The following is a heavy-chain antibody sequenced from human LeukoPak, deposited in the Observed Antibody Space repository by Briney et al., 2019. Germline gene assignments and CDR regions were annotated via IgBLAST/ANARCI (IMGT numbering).Heavy chain of an antibody. V-gene: IGHV3-23*01. CDR2: ISSSGGTT. Sequence: GGSLRLSCAATGFTFSGYAMSWVRQAAGKGLEWVSAISSSGGTTYYADSVKGRFTISRDNSKNTLYLQMNSLRAEDTAVYYCAKDIDYGDYVVSWGQGTLVTVSS. CDR1: GFTFSGYA. D-gene: IGHD4-17*01. J-gene: IGHJ4*02. CDR3: AKDIDYGDYVVS.